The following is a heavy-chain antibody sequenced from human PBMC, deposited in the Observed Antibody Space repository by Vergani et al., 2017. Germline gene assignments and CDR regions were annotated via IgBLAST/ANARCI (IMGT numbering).Heavy chain of an antibody. J-gene: IGHJ4*02. CDR1: GGSLSGYF. CDR3: ATSXSATDCYLGFFCV. V-gene: IGHV4-34*01. CDR2: INHRGDT. Sequence: QAQLQQWGAGLLKPSETLSLTCAVSGGSLSGYFWSWIRQSPGKGLEWIGDINHRGDTKYNPSLKSRVTMSVDTSKNQFSLILPSVTAADTAMYYCATSXSATDCYLGFFCVWGQGTLVTGSS. D-gene: IGHD2-21*02.